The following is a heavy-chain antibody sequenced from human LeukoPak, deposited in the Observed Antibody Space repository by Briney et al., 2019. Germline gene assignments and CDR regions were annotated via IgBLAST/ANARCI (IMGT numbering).Heavy chain of an antibody. CDR3: ARRYCSGGACYSGADY. Sequence: SVKVSCKASGYTLTGYFMHWVRQAPGQGLEWMGWINPNNGDTKHAQKLQGRVTMTRDTAISTAFMELSRLRSDDSAVYYCARRYCSGGACYSGADYWGQGTLVTVSS. CDR1: GYTLTGYF. J-gene: IGHJ4*02. CDR2: INPNNGDT. V-gene: IGHV1-2*02. D-gene: IGHD2-15*01.